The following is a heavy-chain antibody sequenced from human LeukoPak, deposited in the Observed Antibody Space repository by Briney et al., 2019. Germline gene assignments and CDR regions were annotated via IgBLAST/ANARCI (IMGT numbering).Heavy chain of an antibody. CDR3: AKEHNTGWPNLDY. J-gene: IGHJ4*02. CDR2: IDLDSGGT. V-gene: IGHV3-43*01. Sequence: PGGSLRLSCATSGFRFDEYNIHWVRQPPGRGLEWVSVIDLDSGGTHYADSVRGRFTISRDNIKKSLNLQMNSLTTEDTAFYYCAKEHNTGWPNLDYWGQGTLVTVSS. CDR1: GFRFDEYN. D-gene: IGHD6-19*01.